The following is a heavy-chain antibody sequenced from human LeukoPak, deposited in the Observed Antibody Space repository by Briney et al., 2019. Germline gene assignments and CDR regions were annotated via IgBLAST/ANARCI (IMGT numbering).Heavy chain of an antibody. CDR1: GFTFSSYA. J-gene: IGHJ6*02. D-gene: IGHD3-22*01. Sequence: GGSLRLSCAASGFTFSSYAMHWVRQAPGKGLEWVAVISYDGSNKYYAGSVKGRFTISRDNSKNTLYLQMNSLRAEDTAVYYCARDPILYYYDSSGYYYYGMDVWGQGTTVTVSS. CDR3: ARDPILYYYDSSGYYYYGMDV. CDR2: ISYDGSNK. V-gene: IGHV3-30-3*01.